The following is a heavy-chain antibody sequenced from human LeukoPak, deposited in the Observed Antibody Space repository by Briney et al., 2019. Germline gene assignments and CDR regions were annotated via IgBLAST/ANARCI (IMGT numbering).Heavy chain of an antibody. CDR1: GFTFSSYE. V-gene: IGHV3-48*03. J-gene: IGHJ3*02. D-gene: IGHD3-22*01. CDR2: ISSSGSTI. CDR3: AVCGGYYLDAFDI. Sequence: GRSLRLSCAASGFTFSSYEMNWVRQAPGKGLEWVSYISSSGSTIYYADSVKGRFTISRDNAKNSLNLQMNSLRAEDTAVYYCAVCGGYYLDAFDIWGQGTMVTVSS.